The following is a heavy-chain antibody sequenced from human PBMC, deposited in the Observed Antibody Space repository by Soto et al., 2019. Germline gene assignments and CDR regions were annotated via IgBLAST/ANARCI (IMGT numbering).Heavy chain of an antibody. CDR1: GFTFSSYG. D-gene: IGHD2-2*01. V-gene: IGHV3-30*18. J-gene: IGHJ6*02. CDR2: ISYDGSNK. Sequence: QVQLVESGGGVVQPGRSLRLSCAASGFTFSSYGMHWVRQAPGKGLEWVAVISYDGSNKYYADSVKGRFTISRDNSKNTLNLQMNCLRVDDTAVYYCAKDLIVVVPAAPRGYYYYGMDVWGQGTTVTVSS. CDR3: AKDLIVVVPAAPRGYYYYGMDV.